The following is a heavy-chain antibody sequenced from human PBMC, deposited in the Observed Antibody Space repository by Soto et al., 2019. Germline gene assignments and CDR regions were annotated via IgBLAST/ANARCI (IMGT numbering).Heavy chain of an antibody. J-gene: IGHJ4*02. V-gene: IGHV3-23*01. Sequence: EIHLLESGGGLVQPGGSLRLSCVASGFSFSSYAMNWVRQAPGKGLEWVSTISPGGTATYYAGSVKGRFTISRDNSKNSLFLQMNSLRVEDTAEYFCARDSPQTGTTFDSWGQGTLVTVSS. D-gene: IGHD1-1*01. CDR2: ISPGGTAT. CDR3: ARDSPQTGTTFDS. CDR1: GFSFSSYA.